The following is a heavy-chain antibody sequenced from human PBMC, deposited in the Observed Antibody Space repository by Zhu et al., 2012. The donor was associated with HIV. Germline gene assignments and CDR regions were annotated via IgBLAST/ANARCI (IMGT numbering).Heavy chain of an antibody. CDR3: ARKLGPFGDPFDY. CDR2: IYYSGST. CDR1: GGSISSHY. V-gene: IGHV4-59*11. Sequence: QVQLQESGPGLVKPSETLSLTCTVSGGSISSHYWSWIRQPPGKGLEWIGYIYYSGSTNYNPSLKSRVTISVDTSKNQFSLKLSSVTAADTAVYYCARKLGPFGDPFDYWGQGTLVTVSS. J-gene: IGHJ4*02. D-gene: IGHD3-10*01.